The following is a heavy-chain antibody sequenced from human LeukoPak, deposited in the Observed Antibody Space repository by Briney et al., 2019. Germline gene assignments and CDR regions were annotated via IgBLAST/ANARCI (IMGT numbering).Heavy chain of an antibody. J-gene: IGHJ4*02. CDR2: ISSSSSYI. CDR1: GFTFSSYS. V-gene: IGHV3-21*01. D-gene: IGHD2-21*02. Sequence: GGSLRLSCAAFGFTFSSYSMNWVRQAPGKGLEWVSSISSSSSYIYYADSVKGRFTISRDNAKNSLYLQMNSLRAEDTAVYYCASPVGYCGGDCYSLGYWGQGTLVTVSS. CDR3: ASPVGYCGGDCYSLGY.